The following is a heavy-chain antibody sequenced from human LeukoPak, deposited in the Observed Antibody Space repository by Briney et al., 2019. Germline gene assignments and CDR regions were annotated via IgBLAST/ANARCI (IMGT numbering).Heavy chain of an antibody. CDR2: IIPIFGTA. J-gene: IGHJ5*02. CDR3: ARDAMVTMVRGAQPPYNWFDP. V-gene: IGHV1-69*13. CDR1: GGTFSSYA. D-gene: IGHD3-10*01. Sequence: SVKVSCKASGGTFSSYAISWVRQAPGQGLEWMGGIIPIFGTANYAQKFQGRVAITADESTSTAYMELSSLRSEDTAVYYCARDAMVTMVRGAQPPYNWFDPWGQGTLVTVSS.